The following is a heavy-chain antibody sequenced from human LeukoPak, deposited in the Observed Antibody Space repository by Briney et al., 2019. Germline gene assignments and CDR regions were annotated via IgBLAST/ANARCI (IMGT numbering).Heavy chain of an antibody. CDR1: GFTFSSYW. V-gene: IGHV3-7*03. CDR2: IKPGGNEK. D-gene: IGHD3-3*01. Sequence: PGGSLRLSSAASGFTFSSYWMTWVRQGPGKGLEWVANIKPGGNEKYYVDSVKGRFTISRDNVKNSLYLQMNSLRAEDTAIYYCATFRFLGTWGQGTMVTVSP. J-gene: IGHJ3*01. CDR3: ATFRFLGT.